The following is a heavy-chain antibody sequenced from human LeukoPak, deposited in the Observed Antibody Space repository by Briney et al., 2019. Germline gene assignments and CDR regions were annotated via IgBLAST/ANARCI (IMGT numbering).Heavy chain of an antibody. J-gene: IGHJ4*02. Sequence: ASVKVSCKASGYTFATYAMHWVRQAPGQGLEWMGWITAGTGNTKHSQKFQGRVTITRDTSASTAYMELSSLRSEDTAVYFCARDGNQLLGDYWGQGTLVTVSS. CDR3: ARDGNQLLGDY. D-gene: IGHD1-14*01. V-gene: IGHV1-3*01. CDR2: ITAGTGNT. CDR1: GYTFATYA.